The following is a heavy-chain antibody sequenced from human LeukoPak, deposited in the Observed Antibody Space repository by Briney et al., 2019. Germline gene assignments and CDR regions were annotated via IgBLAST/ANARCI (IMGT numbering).Heavy chain of an antibody. Sequence: GGSLRLSCAASGFSFSSYAMTWVRQAPGKGLEWVSTISGSGGSTNYADSVKGRFTISRDNSKTTLYLQMNSLRAEDTAVYYCAKFGPWYSSSWYYFDYWGQGTLVTVSS. CDR1: GFSFSSYA. CDR2: ISGSGGST. V-gene: IGHV3-23*01. CDR3: AKFGPWYSSSWYYFDY. D-gene: IGHD6-13*01. J-gene: IGHJ4*02.